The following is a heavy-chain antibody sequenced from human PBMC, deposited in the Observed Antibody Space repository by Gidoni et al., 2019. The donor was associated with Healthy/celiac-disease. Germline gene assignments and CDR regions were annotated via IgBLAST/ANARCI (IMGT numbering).Heavy chain of an antibody. Sequence: EVQLVESGGGLVKPGGSLRLSCAASGFTFSSYSMNWVRQAPGKGLEWVSAISSSSSYIYYADSVKGRFTISRDNAKNSLYLQMNSLRAEDTAVYYCARVVPAAMPALCDYWGQGTLVTVSS. CDR1: GFTFSSYS. D-gene: IGHD2-2*01. CDR3: ARVVPAAMPALCDY. CDR2: ISSSSSYI. V-gene: IGHV3-21*01. J-gene: IGHJ4*02.